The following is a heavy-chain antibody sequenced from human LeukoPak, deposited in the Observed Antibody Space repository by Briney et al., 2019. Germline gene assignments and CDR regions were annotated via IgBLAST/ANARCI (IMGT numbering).Heavy chain of an antibody. CDR1: GGTFSSYA. V-gene: IGHV1-69*04. CDR2: ITPILGIA. CDR3: ARTFSGGI. J-gene: IGHJ4*02. Sequence: ASVKVSCKASGGTFSSYAISWVRQAPGQGLEWMGRITPILGIANYAQKFQGRVTITSDKSTSTAYMELSSLRSEDTAVYYCARTFSGGIWGQGTLVTVSS.